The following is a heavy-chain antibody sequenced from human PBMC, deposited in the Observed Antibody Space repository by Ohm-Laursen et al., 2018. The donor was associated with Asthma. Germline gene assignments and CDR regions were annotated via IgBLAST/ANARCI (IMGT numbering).Heavy chain of an antibody. Sequence: ASVKVSCKSLGGTFNDYVIGWVRQAPGQGLEWMGGINSVFGGTTYPQKFQGRVTITADESRSTVYLELSSLRSEDTAVYYCARGRVGYCSSTSCYAPFDYWGQGTLVTVSS. D-gene: IGHD2-2*01. CDR3: ARGRVGYCSSTSCYAPFDY. CDR2: INSVFGGT. V-gene: IGHV1-69*13. J-gene: IGHJ4*02. CDR1: GGTFNDYV.